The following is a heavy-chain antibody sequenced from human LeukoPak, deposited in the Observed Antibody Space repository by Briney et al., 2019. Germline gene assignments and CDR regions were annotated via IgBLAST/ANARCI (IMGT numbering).Heavy chain of an antibody. D-gene: IGHD6-19*01. V-gene: IGHV4-59*12. CDR1: GGSISSYY. CDR2: IDYSGIT. Sequence: SETLSLTCTVSGGSISSYYWSWIRQSPGKGLKWIAYIDYSGITNYNPSLKSRVTISLDMSKNQFSLNVRSVTAADTAVYYCVRVLGSGWTGFDNWGQGTLVIVSS. CDR3: VRVLGSGWTGFDN. J-gene: IGHJ4*02.